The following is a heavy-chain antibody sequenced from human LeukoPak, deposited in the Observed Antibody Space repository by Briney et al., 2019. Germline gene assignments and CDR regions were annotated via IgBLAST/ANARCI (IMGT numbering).Heavy chain of an antibody. J-gene: IGHJ4*02. D-gene: IGHD3-10*01. CDR2: ISGSSSYT. V-gene: IGHV3-21*01. CDR3: AKDLHYGSADY. Sequence: GGSLRLSCAASGFTFSSYSMNWVRQAPGKGLEWVSSISGSSSYTYYTDSVKGRFTISRDNAKNSLYLQMNSLRAEDTAVYCCAKDLHYGSADYWGQGTLVTVSS. CDR1: GFTFSSYS.